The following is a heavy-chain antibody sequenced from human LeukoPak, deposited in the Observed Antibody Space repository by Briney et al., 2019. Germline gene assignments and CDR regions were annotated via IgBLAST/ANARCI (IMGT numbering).Heavy chain of an antibody. J-gene: IGHJ5*02. CDR3: AKDSVELERRNWFDP. CDR1: PYTFNKYY. D-gene: IGHD1-1*01. Sequence: ASVKVSCKASPYTFNKYYIHWVRQAPGQGPEWMGEINPSGRSTSYAQQFRGRVAMTRDTSTSTVYMDLSGLRSEDTAVYYCAKDSVELERRNWFDPWGQGTLVTVSS. CDR2: INPSGRST. V-gene: IGHV1-46*02.